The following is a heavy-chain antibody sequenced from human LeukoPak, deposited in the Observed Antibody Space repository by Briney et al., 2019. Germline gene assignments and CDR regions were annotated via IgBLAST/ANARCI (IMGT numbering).Heavy chain of an antibody. CDR2: ISGSGGST. D-gene: IGHD3-10*01. V-gene: IGHV3-23*01. CDR1: GFTFSSYG. CDR3: ARDLKGVLLNFGESHP. Sequence: PGGTLRLSCAASGFTFSSYGMSWVRQAPGKGLEWVSAISGSGGSTYYADSVKGRFTISRDNSKNTLYLQMNSLRAEDSAMYYCARDLKGVLLNFGESHPWGQGTLVTVSS. J-gene: IGHJ5*02.